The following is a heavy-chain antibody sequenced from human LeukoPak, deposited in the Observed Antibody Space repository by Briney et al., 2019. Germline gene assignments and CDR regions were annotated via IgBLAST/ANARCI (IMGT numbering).Heavy chain of an antibody. V-gene: IGHV4-59*01. D-gene: IGHD3-16*02. CDR2: IYYSGST. CDR3: ARATYYDYVWGSYRRYYFDY. Sequence: PSETLSLTCTVSGGSISSCYWSWIRQPPGKGLEWIGYIYYSGSTNYNPSLKSRVTISVDTSKNQFSLKLSSVTAADTAVYYCARATYYDYVWGSYRRYYFDYWGQGTLVTVSS. J-gene: IGHJ4*02. CDR1: GGSISSCY.